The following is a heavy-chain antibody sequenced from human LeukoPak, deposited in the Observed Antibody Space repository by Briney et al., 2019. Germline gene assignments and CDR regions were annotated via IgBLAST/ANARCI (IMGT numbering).Heavy chain of an antibody. CDR3: ARGGPSYYDSSGYVFDI. CDR2: INHSGST. D-gene: IGHD3-22*01. J-gene: IGHJ3*02. V-gene: IGHV4-34*01. CDR1: GGSFSGYY. Sequence: SETLSLTCAVYGGSFSGYYWSWIRQPPGKGLEWIGEINHSGSTNYNPSLKSRVTISVDTSKKQFSLKLSSVTAADTAVYYCARGGPSYYDSSGYVFDIWGQGTMVTVSS.